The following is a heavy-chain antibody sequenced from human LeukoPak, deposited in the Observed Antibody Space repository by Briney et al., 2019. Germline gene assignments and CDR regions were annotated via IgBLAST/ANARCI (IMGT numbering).Heavy chain of an antibody. J-gene: IGHJ4*02. CDR3: AGGERQQLVRYYFDY. D-gene: IGHD6-13*01. CDR1: GGTFSNYA. CDR2: IIPIFGTA. Sequence: GASVKVSCKASGGTFSNYAISWVRQAPGQGLEWMGGIIPIFGTANCAQKFQGRVTITADESTTTAYMELSSLRSEDTAVYYCAGGERQQLVRYYFDYWGQGTLVTVSS. V-gene: IGHV1-69*01.